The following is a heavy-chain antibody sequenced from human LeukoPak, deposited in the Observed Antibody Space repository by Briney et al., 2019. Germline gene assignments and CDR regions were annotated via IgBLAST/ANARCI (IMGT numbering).Heavy chain of an antibody. CDR1: GFTFNSYA. CDR2: ISGSGGTT. J-gene: IGHJ4*02. Sequence: GGSLRLPCAASGFTFNSYAMSWVRQAPGKGLEWVSGISGSGGTTYYADSVKGRFTISRDNSKNTLYVQMNRVRAEDTAVYYCAKNYDSSGYYWDYWGQGTLVTVSS. CDR3: AKNYDSSGYYWDY. V-gene: IGHV3-23*01. D-gene: IGHD3-22*01.